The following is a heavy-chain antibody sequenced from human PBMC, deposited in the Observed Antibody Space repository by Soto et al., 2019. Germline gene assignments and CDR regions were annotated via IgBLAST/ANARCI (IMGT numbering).Heavy chain of an antibody. CDR1: GFTFSSYA. CDR2: ISGSGDNT. J-gene: IGHJ4*02. Sequence: EVQLLESGGGLVQPGGSLRLSCAASGFTFSSYAMNWVRQAPGKGLEWVSTISGSGDNTYYADSVKGRFTISRDNSKNTLYLQMNGLRAEDTALYYCTKVGGTSLPPIPVDYWGQGTQVSVSS. CDR3: TKVGGTSLPPIPVDY. V-gene: IGHV3-23*01. D-gene: IGHD2-2*02.